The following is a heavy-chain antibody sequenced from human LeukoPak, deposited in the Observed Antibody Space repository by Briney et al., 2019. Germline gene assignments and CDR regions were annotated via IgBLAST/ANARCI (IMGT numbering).Heavy chain of an antibody. D-gene: IGHD1-26*01. CDR2: IYYSGST. V-gene: IGHV4-59*01. CDR1: GGSISSYY. J-gene: IGHJ4*02. CDR3: ARENGLGATVDY. Sequence: SETLSLTCTVSGGSISSYYWSWIRQPQGKGLEWIGYIYYSGSTNYNPSLKSRVTISVDTSKNQFSLKLSPVTAADTAVYYCARENGLGATVDYWGQGTLVTVSS.